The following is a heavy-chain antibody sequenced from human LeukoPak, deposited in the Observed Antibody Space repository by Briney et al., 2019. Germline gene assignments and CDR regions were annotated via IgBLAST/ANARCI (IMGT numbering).Heavy chain of an antibody. J-gene: IGHJ6*03. CDR3: ARRRGSGDPPHYYYYYMDV. CDR1: GYSISSGYY. Sequence: SETLSLTCSVSGYSISSGYYWGWIRQSRGKGLEWIPNMYHSGLIYYNPSLKSRITISMDTSKNQLSLKLSSVTAADTAVYYCARRRGSGDPPHYYYYYMDVWGKGTTVTISS. CDR2: MYHSGLI. V-gene: IGHV4-38-2*02. D-gene: IGHD3-10*01.